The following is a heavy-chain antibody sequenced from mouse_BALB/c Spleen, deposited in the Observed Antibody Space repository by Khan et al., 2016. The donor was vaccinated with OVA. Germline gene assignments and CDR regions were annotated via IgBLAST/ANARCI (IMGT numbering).Heavy chain of an antibody. V-gene: IGHV3-2*02. CDR1: GYSITSDYA. CDR2: IHYSGST. CDR3: ARRSV. J-gene: IGHJ1*01. Sequence: EVQLQESGPGLVKPSQSLTLTCTVTGYSITSDYAWNWIRQFPGSKLEWMGYIHYSGSTSYNPSLKSRIPITRDTSKNQFFLQLNSVTTEDTATXYCARRSVWGAGTTVTVSS.